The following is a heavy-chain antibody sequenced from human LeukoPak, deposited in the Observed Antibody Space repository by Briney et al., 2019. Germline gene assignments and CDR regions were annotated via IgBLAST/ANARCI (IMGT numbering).Heavy chain of an antibody. CDR2: INHSGST. D-gene: IGHD6-13*01. CDR1: GGSFSGYY. CDR3: ARYSILLGGSFSDY. J-gene: IGHJ4*02. V-gene: IGHV4-34*01. Sequence: SETLSLACAVYGGSFSGYYWSWIRQPPGKGLEWIGEINHSGSTNYNPSLKSRVTISVDTSKNQFSLKLSSVTAADTAVYYCARYSILLGGSFSDYWGQGTLVTVSS.